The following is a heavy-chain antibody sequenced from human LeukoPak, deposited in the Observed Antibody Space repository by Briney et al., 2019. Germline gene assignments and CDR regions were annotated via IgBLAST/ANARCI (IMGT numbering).Heavy chain of an antibody. CDR1: GAPISSHY. Sequence: PSETLSLTCTVSGAPISSHYWTWIRQSPGKGLGWIGYISYSGSTNSDPSLRSRVTISLDSSKKQFSLRLTSVTAADTAVYYCARAYYGSGSYYNYFYYGVDVWGQGTTVTVSS. CDR3: ARAYYGSGSYYNYFYYGVDV. J-gene: IGHJ6*02. D-gene: IGHD3-10*01. CDR2: ISYSGST. V-gene: IGHV4-59*11.